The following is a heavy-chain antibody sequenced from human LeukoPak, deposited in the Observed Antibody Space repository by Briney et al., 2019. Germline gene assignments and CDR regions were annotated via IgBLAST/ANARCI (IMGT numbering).Heavy chain of an antibody. J-gene: IGHJ6*02. Sequence: PGGSLRLSCAASGFTFSTHAMHWVRQAPGKGLEWVAVISYDGSNKYYADSVKGRFTISRDNSKNTLYLQMNSLRAEDTAVYYCARAMSGYETDVWGQGTTVTVSS. CDR2: ISYDGSNK. V-gene: IGHV3-30*04. D-gene: IGHD5-12*01. CDR3: ARAMSGYETDV. CDR1: GFTFSTHA.